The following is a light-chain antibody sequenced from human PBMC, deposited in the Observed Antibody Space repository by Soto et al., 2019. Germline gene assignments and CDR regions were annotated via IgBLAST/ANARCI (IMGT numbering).Light chain of an antibody. Sequence: EIVLTQSPGNLSLSPGERATLSCRASQSLTSSYIAWYQQKPGQAPRLLISGAANRATGIPDRFSGSGSGTDFTLTISRVEPEDFAVYYCQQYAGSVFTFGPGTKVDIK. CDR3: QQYAGSVFT. J-gene: IGKJ3*01. V-gene: IGKV3-20*01. CDR2: GAA. CDR1: QSLTSSY.